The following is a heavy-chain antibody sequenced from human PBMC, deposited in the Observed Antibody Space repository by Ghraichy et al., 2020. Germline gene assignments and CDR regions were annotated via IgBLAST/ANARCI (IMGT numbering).Heavy chain of an antibody. CDR1: GFTFSSYA. CDR2: ISGSGGST. CDR3: AKPLGYCSSTSGATGGMDD. J-gene: IGHJ6*02. V-gene: IGHV3-23*01. D-gene: IGHD2-2*01. Sequence: GGSLRLSCAASGFTFSSYAMSWVRQAPGKGLEWVSAISGSGGSTYYADSVKGRFTISRDNSKNTLYLQMNSLRAEDTAVYYCAKPLGYCSSTSGATGGMDDWGQGTTGTVSS.